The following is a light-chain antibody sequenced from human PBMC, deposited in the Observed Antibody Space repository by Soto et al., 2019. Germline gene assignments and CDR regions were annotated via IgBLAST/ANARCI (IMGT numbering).Light chain of an antibody. CDR3: QERNRWPRGT. J-gene: IGKJ4*01. CDR1: QSVSVN. Sequence: EVVLTQSPATLSLSPGESATLSCRASQSVSVNFAWYQQKPGQAPRPLIYSASDRAPGIPARFSGRGSGTYFTLTISSLEPEDFAVYYCQERNRWPRGTFGGGTTVEIK. V-gene: IGKV3-11*01. CDR2: SAS.